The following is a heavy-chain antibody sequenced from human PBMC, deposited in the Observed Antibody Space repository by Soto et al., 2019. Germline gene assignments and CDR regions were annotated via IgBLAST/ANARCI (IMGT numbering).Heavy chain of an antibody. D-gene: IGHD5-12*01. J-gene: IGHJ4*02. CDR3: AREGGYDSPHGC. Sequence: SETLSLTCTVSGGFISNGDYHWSWIRQPPGKGLEWIGYTYPSGSTYYNASLRSRVTISIDASKNQFSLKLNSVTAADTAVYYCAREGGYDSPHGCWGQGTLVTVSS. CDR1: GGFISNGDYH. CDR2: TYPSGST. V-gene: IGHV4-30-4*01.